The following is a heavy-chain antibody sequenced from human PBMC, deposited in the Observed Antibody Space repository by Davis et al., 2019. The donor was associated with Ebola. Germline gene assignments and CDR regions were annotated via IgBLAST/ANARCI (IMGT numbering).Heavy chain of an antibody. D-gene: IGHD3-22*01. CDR2: ISSSSSTI. CDR3: ARETMIVLDAFDI. CDR1: GFTFSSYA. J-gene: IGHJ3*02. Sequence: GESLKISCAASGFTFSSYAMHWVRQAPGKGLEWVSYISSSSSTIYYADSVKGRFTISRDNAKNSLYLQMNSLRDEDTAVYYCARETMIVLDAFDIWGQGTMVTVSS. V-gene: IGHV3-48*02.